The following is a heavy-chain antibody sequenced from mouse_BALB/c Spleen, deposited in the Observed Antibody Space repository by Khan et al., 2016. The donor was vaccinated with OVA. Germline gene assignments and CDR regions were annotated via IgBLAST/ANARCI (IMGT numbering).Heavy chain of an antibody. D-gene: IGHD1-1*01. V-gene: IGHV1S81*02. CDR2: TNPTNGRT. Sequence: QVQLQQPGAELVKAGASVKMSCKASGYTFTSYWMHWVKQRLGQGLEWFAETNPTNGRTYYNAKFKSKATLTVEKSSSTAYLLLRGPTFEDAAVYDCAISKKVVATYFDYWGQGTTLTVSS. CDR3: AISKKVVATYFDY. J-gene: IGHJ2*01. CDR1: GYTFTSYW.